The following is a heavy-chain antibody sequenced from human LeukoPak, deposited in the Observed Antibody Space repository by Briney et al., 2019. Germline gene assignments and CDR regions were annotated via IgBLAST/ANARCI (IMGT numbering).Heavy chain of an antibody. V-gene: IGHV4-39*01. J-gene: IGHJ4*02. Sequence: PSETLSLTCTVSLGSISSSRYYWGWIRQPPGKGLEWIGCIYYSGSTYYSPSLKSRVTISVDTSKNQFSLKLSSVTAADTAVYYCARGATAMVFISFFDYWGQGTLVTVSS. D-gene: IGHD5-18*01. CDR3: ARGATAMVFISFFDY. CDR2: IYYSGST. CDR1: LGSISSSRYY.